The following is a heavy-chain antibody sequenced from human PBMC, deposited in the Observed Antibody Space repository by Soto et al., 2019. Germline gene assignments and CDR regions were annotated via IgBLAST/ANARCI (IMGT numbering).Heavy chain of an antibody. CDR3: ARPETPYCGGDCGNFDY. J-gene: IGHJ4*02. V-gene: IGHV3-33*01. Sequence: HPGGSLRLSCAASGFTFSSYGMHWVRQAPGKGLEWVAIIYYDGSNKYYADSVTGRFTISRDNSKNMVFLQMNSLRAEDTAVYYCARPETPYCGGDCGNFDYWGQGTLVTVSS. CDR1: GFTFSSYG. D-gene: IGHD2-21*02. CDR2: IYYDGSNK.